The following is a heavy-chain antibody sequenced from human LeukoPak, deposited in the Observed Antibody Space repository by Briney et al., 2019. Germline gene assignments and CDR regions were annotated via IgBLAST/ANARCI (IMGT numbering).Heavy chain of an antibody. J-gene: IGHJ4*02. D-gene: IGHD4-17*01. Sequence: ASVKVSCKASGYIFTSYAMHWVCQAPGQRLGWMGWINAGNGNTKYSQKFQGRVTITRDTSASTAYMELSSLRSEDTAVYYCARTPDGDKFDYWGQGTLVTVSS. CDR3: ARTPDGDKFDY. CDR2: INAGNGNT. CDR1: GYIFTSYA. V-gene: IGHV1-3*01.